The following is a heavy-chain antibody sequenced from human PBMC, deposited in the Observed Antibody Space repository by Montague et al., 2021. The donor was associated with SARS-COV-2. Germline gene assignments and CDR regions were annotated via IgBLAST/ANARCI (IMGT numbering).Heavy chain of an antibody. CDR2: VDYSGNT. Sequence: SETLSLTCTVTGGPISGSSDYWGWIRQSPRKGLEWIASVDYSGNTYYSPSLKSRLTISVDTSKNQFSLKLNSVTAADTALYYCARREYSYGWGDWGQGTLVTGSS. CDR1: GGPISGSSDY. V-gene: IGHV4-39*01. D-gene: IGHD5-18*01. CDR3: ARREYSYGWGD. J-gene: IGHJ4*02.